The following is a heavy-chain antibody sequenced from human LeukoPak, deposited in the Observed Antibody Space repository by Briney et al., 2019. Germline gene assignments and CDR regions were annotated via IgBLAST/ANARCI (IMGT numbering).Heavy chain of an antibody. CDR1: GFTFSSYG. J-gene: IGHJ4*02. D-gene: IGHD3-10*01. Sequence: GRSLRLSCAASGFTFSSYGMHWVRQAPGKGLEWEAVISYDGSNKYYADSVKGRFTISRDNSKNTLYLQMNSLRAEDTAVYYCAKSHYRGFGELFSNFDYWGQGTLVTVSS. V-gene: IGHV3-30*18. CDR3: AKSHYRGFGELFSNFDY. CDR2: ISYDGSNK.